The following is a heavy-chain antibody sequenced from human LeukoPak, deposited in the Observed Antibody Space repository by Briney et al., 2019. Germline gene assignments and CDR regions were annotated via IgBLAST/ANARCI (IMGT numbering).Heavy chain of an antibody. V-gene: IGHV3-20*04. J-gene: IGHJ6*03. CDR1: GFTFDDYG. D-gene: IGHD6-6*01. Sequence: GGSLRLSCAASGFTFDDYGMSWVRQAPGKGLEWVSGINWNGGSTGYADSVKGRFTISRDNAKNSLYLQMNSLRAEDTALYYCARESSMAARPHGNYYYYMDVWGKGTTVTVSS. CDR2: INWNGGST. CDR3: ARESSMAARPHGNYYYYMDV.